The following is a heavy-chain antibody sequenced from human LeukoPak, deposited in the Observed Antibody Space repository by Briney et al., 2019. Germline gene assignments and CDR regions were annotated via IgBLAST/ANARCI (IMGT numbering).Heavy chain of an antibody. CDR2: ITISAAST. CDR3: ARVKYYYGSGSLPIDY. J-gene: IGHJ4*02. V-gene: IGHV3-23*01. CDR1: GFTFSNFA. D-gene: IGHD3-10*01. Sequence: GGSLRLSCAASGFTFSNFAMTWVRQAPGKGLEWVSTITISAASTYYADSVKGRFTISRDNSENTLYLQMNSLRAEDTAVYYCARVKYYYGSGSLPIDYWGQGTLATVSS.